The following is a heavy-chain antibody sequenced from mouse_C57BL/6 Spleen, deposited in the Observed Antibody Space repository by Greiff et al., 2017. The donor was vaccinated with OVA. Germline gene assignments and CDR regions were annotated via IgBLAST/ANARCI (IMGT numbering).Heavy chain of an antibody. Sequence: QVQLQQPGAELVRPGSSVKLSCKASGYTFTSYWMDWVKQRPGQGLEWIGNIYPSDSETHYNQKFKDKATLTVDKSSSTAYMQLSSLTSEDSAVYYCARGGWDAFDYWGQGTTLTVSS. D-gene: IGHD4-1*01. CDR2: IYPSDSET. CDR3: ARGGWDAFDY. V-gene: IGHV1-61*01. CDR1: GYTFTSYW. J-gene: IGHJ2*01.